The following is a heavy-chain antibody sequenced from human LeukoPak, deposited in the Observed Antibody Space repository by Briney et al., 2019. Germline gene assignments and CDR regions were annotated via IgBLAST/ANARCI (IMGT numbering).Heavy chain of an antibody. CDR2: ISSSGGST. Sequence: GGSLRLSCAASGFTFSSYAMSWVRQAPGKGLEWVSAISSSGGSTYYADSVKGRFTISRDNSKNTLYVQMNSLRAEDTAVYYCAKVLRAGIAVADDAFDIWGQGTMVTVSS. CDR3: AKVLRAGIAVADDAFDI. J-gene: IGHJ3*02. D-gene: IGHD6-19*01. CDR1: GFTFSSYA. V-gene: IGHV3-23*01.